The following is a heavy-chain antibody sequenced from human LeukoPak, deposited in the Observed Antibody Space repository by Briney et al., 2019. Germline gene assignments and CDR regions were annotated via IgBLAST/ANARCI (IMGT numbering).Heavy chain of an antibody. CDR3: ARGPAAHMIPFDY. CDR1: GFTFSSYA. J-gene: IGHJ4*02. D-gene: IGHD6-13*01. Sequence: GGSLRLSCAASGFTFSSYAMHWVRQAPGKGLEWVAVISYDGSNKYYADSVKGRFTISRDNSKNTLYLQMNSLRAEDTAVYYCARGPAAHMIPFDYWGQGTLVTVSS. CDR2: ISYDGSNK. V-gene: IGHV3-30*04.